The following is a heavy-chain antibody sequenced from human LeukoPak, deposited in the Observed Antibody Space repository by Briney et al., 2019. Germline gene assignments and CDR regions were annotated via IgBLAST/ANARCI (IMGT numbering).Heavy chain of an antibody. V-gene: IGHV4-59*12. CDR2: ISNSGST. J-gene: IGHJ3*02. Sequence: KPSETLSLTCTVSNDSIKDYYWNWIRQPPGKGLEWIGFISNSGSTNYNPSLKSRVTISVDSSKNQFSLKLSSVTAADTAVYYCARGWHYDFWSGYYAFDIWGQGTMVTVSS. D-gene: IGHD3-3*01. CDR3: ARGWHYDFWSGYYAFDI. CDR1: NDSIKDYY.